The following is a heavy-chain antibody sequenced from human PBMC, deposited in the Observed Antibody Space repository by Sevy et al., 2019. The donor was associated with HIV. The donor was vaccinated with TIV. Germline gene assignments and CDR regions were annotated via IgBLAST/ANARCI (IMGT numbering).Heavy chain of an antibody. CDR3: AKDLLGDYYDSSGVLDY. J-gene: IGHJ4*02. Sequence: GSLRLSCAASGFTFSSYGMHWVRQAPGKGLEWVAVISYDGSDKFYADSVKGRFTISRDNSKNTVYLQMNSLGPEDAAVYYCAKDLLGDYYDSSGVLDYWGQRTLVTVSS. D-gene: IGHD3-22*01. CDR1: GFTFSSYG. CDR2: ISYDGSDK. V-gene: IGHV3-30*18.